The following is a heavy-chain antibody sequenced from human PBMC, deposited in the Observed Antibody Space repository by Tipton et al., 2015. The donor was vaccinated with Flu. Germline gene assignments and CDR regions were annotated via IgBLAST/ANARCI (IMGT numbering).Heavy chain of an antibody. V-gene: IGHV1-69*09. CDR2: IIPIVGKA. CDR3: ARANVVVTASVLDY. D-gene: IGHD2-21*02. CDR1: GGPFSSYS. Sequence: QLVQSGAEVKKPGSSVKVSCKASGGPFSSYSISWVRQAPGQGLEWMGRIIPIVGKANYAQKFQGRVTITADKSTSTAHMELSSLRSEDTAMYYWARANVVVTASVLDYWGQGTLVTVSS. J-gene: IGHJ4*02.